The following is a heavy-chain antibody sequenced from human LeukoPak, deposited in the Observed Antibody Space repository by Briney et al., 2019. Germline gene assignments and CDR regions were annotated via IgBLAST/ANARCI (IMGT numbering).Heavy chain of an antibody. J-gene: IGHJ4*02. CDR2: ISAYNGNT. V-gene: IGHV1-18*01. CDR1: GGTFSSYA. D-gene: IGHD5-18*01. CDR3: GRRVDTAMMYYFDY. Sequence: ASVKVSCKASGGTFSSYAISWVRQAPGQGLEWMGWISAYNGNTNYAQKFQGRVTMTTDTSTSTAYMELRSLRSDDTAVYYCGRRVDTAMMYYFDYWGQGTLVTVSS.